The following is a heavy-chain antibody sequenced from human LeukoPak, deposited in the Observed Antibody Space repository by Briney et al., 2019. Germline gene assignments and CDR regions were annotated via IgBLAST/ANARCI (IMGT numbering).Heavy chain of an antibody. CDR3: ARMGSDY. V-gene: IGHV4-38-2*01. D-gene: IGHD3-16*01. J-gene: IGHJ4*02. CDR1: GDAISSGNY. CDR2: IHHSGYT. Sequence: SETLSLTCVVSGDAISSGNYWGWIRQPPEKGLEWIGNIHHSGYTNYNLSLKSRVTISVDPSKNQFSLRMKSVTAADTAVYYCARMGSDYWGQGTLVTVSS.